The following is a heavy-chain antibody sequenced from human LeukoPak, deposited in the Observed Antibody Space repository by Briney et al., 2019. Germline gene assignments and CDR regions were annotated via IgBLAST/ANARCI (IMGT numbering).Heavy chain of an antibody. CDR1: GFTFSSYA. D-gene: IGHD4-17*01. Sequence: PGGSLRLSCAASGFTFSSYAMSWVRQAPGKGLEWVSAISGSGGSTYYADSVKGRFTISRDNSKNTLYLQMNSLRAEDTAVYYCARGADYGDYPSWYFDLWGRGTLVTVSS. CDR3: ARGADYGDYPSWYFDL. J-gene: IGHJ2*01. CDR2: ISGSGGST. V-gene: IGHV3-23*01.